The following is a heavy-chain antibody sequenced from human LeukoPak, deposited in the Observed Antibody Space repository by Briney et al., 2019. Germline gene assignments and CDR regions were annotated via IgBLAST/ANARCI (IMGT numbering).Heavy chain of an antibody. CDR2: IYTTGRT. J-gene: IGHJ3*02. Sequence: SETLSLTCTVSDGSINNYYWSWIRQPAGKGLEWIGRIYTTGRTNYNPSLKSRVTMSVDTSKNQISLNLNSVTAADTAVYYCAKEAIFSDAFDIWGQGTMVTVSS. CDR3: AKEAIFSDAFDI. CDR1: DGSINNYY. V-gene: IGHV4-4*07.